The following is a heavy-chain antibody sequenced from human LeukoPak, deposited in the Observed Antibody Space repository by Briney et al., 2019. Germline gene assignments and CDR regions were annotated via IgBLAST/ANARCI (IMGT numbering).Heavy chain of an antibody. D-gene: IGHD6-13*01. Sequence: GESLKISCKGSGYSFTSYWIGWVRQMPGKGLEWMGIVYPGDSDTRYSPSFQGQVTISADKSISTAYLQWSSLKASDTAMYYCARPGPSSSWSYDAFDIWGQGTMVTVSS. CDR1: GYSFTSYW. CDR3: ARPGPSSSWSYDAFDI. CDR2: VYPGDSDT. J-gene: IGHJ3*02. V-gene: IGHV5-51*01.